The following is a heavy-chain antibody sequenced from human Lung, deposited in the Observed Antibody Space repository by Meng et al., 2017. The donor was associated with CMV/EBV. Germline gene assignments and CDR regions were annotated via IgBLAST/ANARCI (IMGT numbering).Heavy chain of an antibody. V-gene: IGHV4-4*02. Sequence: QVQLRESGPALVTPSATLSLPCAVSGDSITNHNWWAWVRQPPGKGLEWIGEIPHRGSSAYNPSLKSRVSMSIDKSKNQFSLKLTSVTAADTAVYHCLRRSGGSVWGQGTLVTVSS. CDR2: IPHRGSS. J-gene: IGHJ1*01. D-gene: IGHD3-10*01. CDR1: GDSITNHNW. CDR3: LRRSGGSV.